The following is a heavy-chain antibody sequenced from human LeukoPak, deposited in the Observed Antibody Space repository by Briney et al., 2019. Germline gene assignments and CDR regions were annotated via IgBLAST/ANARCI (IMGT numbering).Heavy chain of an antibody. D-gene: IGHD2-2*02. CDR1: GYTFTNYG. V-gene: IGHV1-18*01. CDR3: ARAPLYCSSTSCYTRDYYYYYYMDV. CDR2: ISAYNSNT. Sequence: ASVKVSCKASGYTFTNYGISWVRQAPGQRLEWVGWISAYNSNTVYAQKLQARVTMSTDTSTSTAYMELRSLTSDDTAVYYCARAPLYCSSTSCYTRDYYYYYYMDVWGKGTTVTVSS. J-gene: IGHJ6*03.